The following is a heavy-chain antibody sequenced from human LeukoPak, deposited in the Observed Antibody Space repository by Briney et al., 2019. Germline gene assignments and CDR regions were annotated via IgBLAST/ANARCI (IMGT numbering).Heavy chain of an antibody. CDR2: IYYTGST. J-gene: IGHJ6*02. D-gene: IGHD3-10*01. V-gene: IGHV4-31*03. Sequence: SETLSLTCTVSGGSIISGGYYWSWIRQHPGKGLEWIGCIYYTGSTYYNPSPKSRLTISVDTSKNQFSLKLNSVTAADTAVYYCARDSAFGEYVMDVWGQGTTVTVSS. CDR3: ARDSAFGEYVMDV. CDR1: GGSIISGGYY.